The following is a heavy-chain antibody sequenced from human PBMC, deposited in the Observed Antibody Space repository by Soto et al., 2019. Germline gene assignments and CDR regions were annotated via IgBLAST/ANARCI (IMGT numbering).Heavy chain of an antibody. D-gene: IGHD6-19*01. Sequence: VQLLESGGGLVQPGGSLRLSCAASGFTFSSYAMSWVRQAPGKGLEWVSAISGSGGSTYYADSVKGRFTISRDNSKNTLYLQMNSLRAEDTAVYYCAKTKSGYSSGWYPLLLDYWGQGTLVTVSS. CDR1: GFTFSSYA. V-gene: IGHV3-23*01. CDR3: AKTKSGYSSGWYPLLLDY. J-gene: IGHJ4*02. CDR2: ISGSGGST.